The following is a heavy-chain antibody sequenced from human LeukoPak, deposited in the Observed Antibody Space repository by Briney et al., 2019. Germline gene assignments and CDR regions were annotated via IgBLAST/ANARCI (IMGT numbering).Heavy chain of an antibody. D-gene: IGHD1-26*01. CDR2: INHSGST. Sequence: PSETLSLTCAVYGGSFSGYYWSWIRQPPGKGLEWIGEINHSGSTNYNPSLKSRVTISVDTSKNQFSLKLSSVTAADTAVYYCARTSGRHSYDAFDIWGQGTMVTVSS. CDR3: ARTSGRHSYDAFDI. CDR1: GGSFSGYY. V-gene: IGHV4-34*01. J-gene: IGHJ3*02.